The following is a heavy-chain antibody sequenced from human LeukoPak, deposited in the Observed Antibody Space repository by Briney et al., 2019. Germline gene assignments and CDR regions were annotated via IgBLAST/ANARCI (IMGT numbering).Heavy chain of an antibody. V-gene: IGHV4-39*01. D-gene: IGHD3-10*01. J-gene: IGHJ4*02. CDR2: IYYSGST. CDR3: ATLLGGLLAYFDY. Sequence: PSETLSLTCTVSGGSISSSSYYWGWIRQPPGKGLEWIGSIYYSGSTYYNPSLKSRVTISVDTSKNQFSLKLSSVTAADTAVYYCATLLGGLLAYFDYWGQGTLVTVSS. CDR1: GGSISSSSYY.